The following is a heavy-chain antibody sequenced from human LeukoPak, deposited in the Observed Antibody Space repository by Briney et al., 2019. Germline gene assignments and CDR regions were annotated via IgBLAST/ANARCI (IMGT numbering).Heavy chain of an antibody. D-gene: IGHD5-12*01. CDR3: ARYLNSYDYFDY. Sequence: ASVKVSCKTSGYTFTDYYIHWVRQAPGQGLEWVGWINSNSGGPKYAQKFQGRVTMTRDTSISTVYMELNTLISDDTAVYYCARYLNSYDYFDYWGQGTLVTVSS. V-gene: IGHV1-2*02. CDR1: GYTFTDYY. CDR2: INSNSGGP. J-gene: IGHJ4*02.